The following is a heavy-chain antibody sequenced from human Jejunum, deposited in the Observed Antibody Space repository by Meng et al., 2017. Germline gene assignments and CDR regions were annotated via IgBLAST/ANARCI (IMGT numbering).Heavy chain of an antibody. J-gene: IGHJ4*02. CDR1: RFTFGNHG. Sequence: GEPMKITREGTRFTFGNHGMICVRQAPGKGLEFSSGTGNNGATISYAGPVKRRFTISRDNSKNTLLLQMNSLRVDDTVVYYCGTDQNWKGDCWGQGTMVTVSS. V-gene: IGHV3-23*01. CDR2: TGNNGATI. D-gene: IGHD1-1*01. CDR3: GTDQNWKGDC.